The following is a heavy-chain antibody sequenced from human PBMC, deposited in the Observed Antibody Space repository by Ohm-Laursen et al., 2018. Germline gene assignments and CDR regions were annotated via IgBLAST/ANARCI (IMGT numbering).Heavy chain of an antibody. CDR3: ARQEGYCSSTSCYEVWFDP. CDR2: IYYSGST. V-gene: IGHV4-59*08. D-gene: IGHD2-2*01. J-gene: IGHJ5*02. CDR1: GGFISSYY. Sequence: GTLSLTCTVSGGFISSYYWSWIRQPPGKGLEWIGYIYYSGSTNYNPSLKSRVTISVDTSKNHFSLKLSSVTAADTAVYYCARQEGYCSSTSCYEVWFDPWGQGTLVTVSS.